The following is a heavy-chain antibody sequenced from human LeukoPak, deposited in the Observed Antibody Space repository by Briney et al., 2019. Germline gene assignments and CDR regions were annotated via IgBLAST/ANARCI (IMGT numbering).Heavy chain of an antibody. J-gene: IGHJ4*02. CDR1: GGSISSSPSY. Sequence: SETLSLTCTVYGGSISSSPSYWGWIRQPPGKGLEWIGSIYSGGSTYYNPSLKSRVTISVDTSKNQFSLKLSSVTAADTAVYYCARLRVSVTTTSDFDYWGQGTLVTVSS. D-gene: IGHD5-12*01. CDR3: ARLRVSVTTTSDFDY. CDR2: IYSGGST. V-gene: IGHV4-39*01.